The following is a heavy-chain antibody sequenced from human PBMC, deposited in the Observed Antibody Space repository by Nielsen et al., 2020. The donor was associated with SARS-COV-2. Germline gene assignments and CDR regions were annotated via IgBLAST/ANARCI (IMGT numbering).Heavy chain of an antibody. D-gene: IGHD4-17*01. J-gene: IGHJ5*02. CDR3: ARGVRYGDYANWFDP. V-gene: IGHV3-30*03. CDR1: GFTFSSYG. CDR2: ISYDGSNE. Sequence: GESLKISCAASGFTFSSYGLHWVRQAPGKGLEWVAVISYDGSNEYYAGSVKGRFTISRDNSKNTLYLQMNSLRAEDTAVYYCARGVRYGDYANWFDPWGQGTLVTVSS.